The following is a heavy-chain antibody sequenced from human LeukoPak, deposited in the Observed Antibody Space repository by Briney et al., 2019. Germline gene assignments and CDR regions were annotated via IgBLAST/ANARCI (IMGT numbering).Heavy chain of an antibody. CDR3: ARDQEYYDSSGYYDY. CDR1: GGTFSSYA. D-gene: IGHD3-22*01. J-gene: IGHJ4*02. Sequence: SVKVSCKASGGTFSSYAISWVRQAPGQGLEWMGGIIPIFGTANYAQKLQGRVTMTTDTSTSTAYMELRSLRSDDTAVYYCARDQEYYDSSGYYDYWGQGTLVTVSS. CDR2: IIPIFGTA. V-gene: IGHV1-69*05.